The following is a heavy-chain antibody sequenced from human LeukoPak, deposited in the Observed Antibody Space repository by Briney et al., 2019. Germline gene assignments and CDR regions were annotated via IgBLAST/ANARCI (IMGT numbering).Heavy chain of an antibody. CDR3: ARGRITMVRGLASWFDP. CDR2: INHSGST. CDR1: GGSFSGDY. J-gene: IGHJ5*02. Sequence: PSETLSLTCAVYGGSFSGDYWSWIRQPPGKGLEWIGEINHSGSTNYNPSLKSRVTISVDTSKNQFSLKLSSVTAADTAVYYCARGRITMVRGLASWFDPWGQGTLVTVSS. D-gene: IGHD3-10*01. V-gene: IGHV4-34*01.